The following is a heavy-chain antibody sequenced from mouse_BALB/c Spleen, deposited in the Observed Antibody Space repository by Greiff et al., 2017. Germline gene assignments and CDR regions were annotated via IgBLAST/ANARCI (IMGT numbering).Heavy chain of an antibody. Sequence: QVQLQQSGAELVKPGASVKLSCKASGYTFTSYYMYWVKQRPGQGLEWIGGINPSNGGTNFNEKFKSKATLTVDKSSSTDYMQLSSLTSEDSAVYYCTREDYGNYAMDYWGQGTSVTVSS. CDR2: INPSNGGT. V-gene: IGHV1S81*02. CDR1: GYTFTSYY. CDR3: TREDYGNYAMDY. D-gene: IGHD2-1*01. J-gene: IGHJ4*01.